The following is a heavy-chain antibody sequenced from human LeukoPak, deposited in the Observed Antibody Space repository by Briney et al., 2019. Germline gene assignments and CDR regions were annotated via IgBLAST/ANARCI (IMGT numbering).Heavy chain of an antibody. D-gene: IGHD3-22*01. V-gene: IGHV1-18*01. CDR3: ARAGWGYYDSSGYPHYYYYYMDV. CDR2: ISAYNGNT. CDR1: GYTFTSYG. Sequence: GASVKVSCKASGYTFTSYGISWVRQAPGQGLEWMGWISAYNGNTNYAQKLQGRVTMTTDTSTSTAYMELRSLRSDDTAVYYCARAGWGYYDSSGYPHYYYYYMDVWGKRTTVTVSS. J-gene: IGHJ6*03.